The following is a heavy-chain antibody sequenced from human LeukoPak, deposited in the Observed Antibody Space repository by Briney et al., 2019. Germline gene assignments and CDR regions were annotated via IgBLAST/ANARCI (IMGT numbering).Heavy chain of an antibody. CDR3: AKGFSTTESALDY. CDR2: IRYDGSNE. CDR1: GFTFSNYG. Sequence: GGSLRLSCAASGFTFSNYGLHWVRQAPGKGLEWVALIRYDGSNEYYAESVKGRFTISRDNSKNTLYLQMNSLRAEDTAVYYCAKGFSTTESALDYWGQGTLVTVSS. D-gene: IGHD4-11*01. V-gene: IGHV3-30*02. J-gene: IGHJ4*02.